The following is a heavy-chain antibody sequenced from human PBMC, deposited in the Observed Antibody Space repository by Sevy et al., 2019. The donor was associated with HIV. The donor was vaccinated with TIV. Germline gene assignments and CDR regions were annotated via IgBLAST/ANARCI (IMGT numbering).Heavy chain of an antibody. CDR3: STLGTTVPTSPKYGMDV. CDR1: GGSISSSNYY. J-gene: IGHJ6*02. D-gene: IGHD4-17*01. V-gene: IGHV4-39*01. Sequence: SETLSLTCTVSGGSISSSNYYWGWVRHPPGKGLEWIGYIYYSGTTYYNPSLKSRVTISVDTSKNQFSLKLSSVTAADTAVYYCSTLGTTVPTSPKYGMDVWGQGTTVTVSS. CDR2: IYYSGTT.